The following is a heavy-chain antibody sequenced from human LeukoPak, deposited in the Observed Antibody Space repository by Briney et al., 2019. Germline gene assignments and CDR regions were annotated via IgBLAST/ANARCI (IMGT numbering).Heavy chain of an antibody. Sequence: GGSLRLSCAASGFTFSSYAMHWVRQAPGKGLEWVAVISYDGSNKYYADSVKGRFTISRDNAKNSLYLQMNSLRAEDTAVYYCARTRATLGYCSSTSCPPQHWGRGTLVTVSS. D-gene: IGHD2-2*01. V-gene: IGHV3-30-3*01. CDR1: GFTFSSYA. CDR2: ISYDGSNK. CDR3: ARTRATLGYCSSTSCPPQH. J-gene: IGHJ1*01.